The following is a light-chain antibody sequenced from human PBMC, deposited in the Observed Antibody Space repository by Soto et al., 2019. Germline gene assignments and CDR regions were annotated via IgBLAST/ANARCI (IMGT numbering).Light chain of an antibody. CDR3: QQYGGAPWT. CDR2: GAS. CDR1: QSVSSNY. V-gene: IGKV3-20*01. Sequence: EIVLTQSPGTLSLSPGERATLFCRASQSVSSNYLAWFQQRPGQPPRLLISGASSSATGIPDRFSGSGSGTDFTLTISRLEPEDFAVYHCQQYGGAPWTFGQGTKV. J-gene: IGKJ1*01.